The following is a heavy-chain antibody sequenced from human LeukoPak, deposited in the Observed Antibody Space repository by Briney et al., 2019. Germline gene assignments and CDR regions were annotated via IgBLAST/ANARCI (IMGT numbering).Heavy chain of an antibody. CDR3: TSSTSAELYYYYDMDV. CDR1: GFTFSGSA. D-gene: IGHD2-2*01. V-gene: IGHV3-73*01. CDR2: IRSKANSYAT. Sequence: GGSLRLSCAASGFTFSGSAMHWVRQASGKGLEWVGRIRSKANSYATAYAASVKGRFTISRDDSKNTAYLQMNSLKTEDTAVYYCTSSTSAELYYYYDMDVWGQGTTVTVSS. J-gene: IGHJ6*02.